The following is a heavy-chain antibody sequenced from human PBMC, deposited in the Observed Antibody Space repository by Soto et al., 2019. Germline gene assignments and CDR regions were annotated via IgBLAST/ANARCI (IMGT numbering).Heavy chain of an antibody. D-gene: IGHD2-2*01. J-gene: IGHJ6*02. CDR2: ISSSGSTI. V-gene: IGHV3-48*03. CDR3: ARVQKPRGAAMGGMDV. CDR1: GFTFSSYE. Sequence: GGSLRLSCAASGFTFSSYEMNWVRQAPGKGLEWVSYISSSGSTIYYADSVKGRFTISRDNAKNSLYLQMNSLRAEDTAVYYCARVQKPRGAAMGGMDVWGQGTTVTVSS.